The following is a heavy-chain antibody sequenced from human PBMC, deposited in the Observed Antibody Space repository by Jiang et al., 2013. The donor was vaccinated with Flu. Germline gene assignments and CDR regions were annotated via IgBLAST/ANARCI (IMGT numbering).Heavy chain of an antibody. CDR1: GYTFTSYG. D-gene: IGHD2-15*01. J-gene: IGHJ6*02. V-gene: IGHV1-18*01. Sequence: EVKKPGASVKVSCKASGYTFTSYGISWVRQAPGQGLEWMGSVKGRFTISRDNAKNSLYLQMNSLRVEDTAVYYCARAHESGGSHDTYYYYGMDVWGQGTTVTVSS. CDR3: ARAHESGGSHDTYYYYGMDV.